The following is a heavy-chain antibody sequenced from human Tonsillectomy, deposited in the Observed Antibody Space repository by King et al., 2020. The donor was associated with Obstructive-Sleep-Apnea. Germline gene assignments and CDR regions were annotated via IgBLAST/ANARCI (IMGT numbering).Heavy chain of an antibody. CDR3: TRQDSSGYYTFDY. CDR1: GFTFGDYA. J-gene: IGHJ4*02. V-gene: IGHV3-49*03. Sequence: VQLVESGGGLVQPGRSLRLSCTASGFTFGDYAMSWFRQAPGKGLEWVGFIRSKAYGGTTEYAASVKGRFTISRDDSKSIAYLQMNSLKTEDTAVYYCTRQDSSGYYTFDYWGQGTLVTVSS. CDR2: IRSKAYGGTT. D-gene: IGHD3-22*01.